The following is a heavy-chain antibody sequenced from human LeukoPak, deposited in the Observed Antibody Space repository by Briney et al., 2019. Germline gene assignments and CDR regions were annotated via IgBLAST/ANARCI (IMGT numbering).Heavy chain of an antibody. CDR2: IYRGGST. J-gene: IGHJ4*02. Sequence: GGSLRLSCAASGFTVSSNYMSWVRQAPGKGLEWVSVIYRGGSTYYADSVKGRFTISRDNSKNTLYLQMNSLRAEDTAVYYCARFLEWLSYFDYWGQGTLVTVSS. CDR3: ARFLEWLSYFDY. CDR1: GFTVSSNY. D-gene: IGHD3-3*01. V-gene: IGHV3-53*01.